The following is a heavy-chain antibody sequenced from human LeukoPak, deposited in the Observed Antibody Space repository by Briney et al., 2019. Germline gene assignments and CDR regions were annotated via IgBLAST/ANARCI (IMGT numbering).Heavy chain of an antibody. CDR3: ARDPSPIAAAGSPQYYYYGMDV. CDR2: INAGNGNT. V-gene: IGHV1-3*01. J-gene: IGHJ6*02. D-gene: IGHD6-13*01. CDR1: GYTFTSYA. Sequence: ASVKVSCKASGYTFTSYAMHWVRQAPGQRLEWMGWINAGNGNTKYSQKFQGRVTITRDTSASTAYMELSSLRSEDTAVYYCARDPSPIAAAGSPQYYYYGMDVWGQGTTVTVSS.